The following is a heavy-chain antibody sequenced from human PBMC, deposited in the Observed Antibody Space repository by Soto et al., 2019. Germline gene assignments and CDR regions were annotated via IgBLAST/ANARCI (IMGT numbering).Heavy chain of an antibody. CDR3: AKDGGEGLNWFDP. D-gene: IGHD2-21*01. CDR2: TSDSGTNR. Sequence: EVQLLESGGGLVQPGGSLRLSCAASGFTFSSYVMSWVRQAPGKGLEWVSATSDSGTNRYYADSVRGRFTISRDNSKDTLYLQMNSLRAEDTAVYYCAKDGGEGLNWFDPWGQGTLVTVSS. J-gene: IGHJ5*02. V-gene: IGHV3-23*01. CDR1: GFTFSSYV.